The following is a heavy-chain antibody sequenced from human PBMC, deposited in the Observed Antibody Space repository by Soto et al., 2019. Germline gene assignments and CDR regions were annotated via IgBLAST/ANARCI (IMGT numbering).Heavy chain of an antibody. CDR3: AGAPLVLRYFDWSYDPFDI. Sequence: ASVKVSCKASGDTFTNYYMHWVRQAPGQGLEWMGMINPSGDSTTYAEKFQGRVTVARDTSTSTVYMELSSLRSEDTAVYYCAGAPLVLRYFDWSYDPFDIWGQGTMVTVSS. CDR1: GDTFTNYY. CDR2: INPSGDST. D-gene: IGHD3-9*01. J-gene: IGHJ3*02. V-gene: IGHV1-46*01.